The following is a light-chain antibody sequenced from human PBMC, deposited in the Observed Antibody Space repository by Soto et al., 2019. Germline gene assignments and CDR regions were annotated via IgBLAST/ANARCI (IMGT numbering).Light chain of an antibody. CDR1: QSVSSN. V-gene: IGKV3-15*01. J-gene: IGKJ2*01. Sequence: EILMTQSPATLSVSPGERATLSCRASQSVSSNLAWYQHKPGQAPRLLIYGASTRATGIPARFSASGSGTEFSLTISSLQSEDFAVYYCQQYNNWSPKQYTFGQGTKLEIK. CDR3: QQYNNWSPKQYT. CDR2: GAS.